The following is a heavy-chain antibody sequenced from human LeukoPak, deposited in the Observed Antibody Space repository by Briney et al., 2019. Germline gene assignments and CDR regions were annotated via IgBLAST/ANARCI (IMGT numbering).Heavy chain of an antibody. V-gene: IGHV4-39*07. Sequence: GSLRLSCAASGFTFSSYWMSWVRQAPGKGLEWIGSIYYSGSTYYNPSLKSRVTISVDTSKNQFSLKLSSVTAADTAVYYCARDKRLLVRWGFDPWGQGTLVTVSS. D-gene: IGHD3-10*01. J-gene: IGHJ5*02. CDR1: GFTFSSYW. CDR3: ARDKRLLVRWGFDP. CDR2: IYYSGST.